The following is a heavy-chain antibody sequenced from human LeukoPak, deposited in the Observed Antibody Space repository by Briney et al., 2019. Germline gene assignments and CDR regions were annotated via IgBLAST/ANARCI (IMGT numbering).Heavy chain of an antibody. CDR2: ISGSGGVT. CDR3: AKWPEGATPKFHY. V-gene: IGHV3-23*01. J-gene: IGHJ4*02. CDR1: GFTFSSYA. D-gene: IGHD1-26*01. Sequence: PGGSLRPSCAASGFTFSSYAMSWVRQAPGKGLEWVSTISGSGGVTYYPDSVRGRFTISRDNSKNTLHLQMDSLRAEDTAIYYCAKWPEGATPKFHYWGQGTLVTVSS.